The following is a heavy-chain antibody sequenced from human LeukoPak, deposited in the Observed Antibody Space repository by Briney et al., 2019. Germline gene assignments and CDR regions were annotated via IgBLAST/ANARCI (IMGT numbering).Heavy chain of an antibody. J-gene: IGHJ4*02. Sequence: SETLSLTCTVSGGSINSSSYYWGWIRQPSGKGLEWIGSIYYRGNTYYNPSLKSRVTISVDTSKNQFSLKLSSVTAADTAVYYCARVSAGVYWGQGTLVTVSS. CDR2: IYYRGNT. V-gene: IGHV4-39*07. CDR1: GGSINSSSYY. CDR3: ARVSAGVY. D-gene: IGHD6-13*01.